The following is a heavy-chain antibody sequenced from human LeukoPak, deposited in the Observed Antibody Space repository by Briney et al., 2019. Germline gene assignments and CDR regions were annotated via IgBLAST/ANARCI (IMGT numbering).Heavy chain of an antibody. J-gene: IGHJ4*02. CDR3: ARDNIAVAGTDY. CDR1: GFSVSSNY. Sequence: GGSLRLSCAASGFSVSSNYMSWVRQAPGEGLEWVSVIYSGGSIYYADSVEGRFTISRDNSKNTLYLQMNSLRGEDTAVYYCARDNIAVAGTDYWGQGTLVTVSS. V-gene: IGHV3-66*02. CDR2: IYSGGSI. D-gene: IGHD6-19*01.